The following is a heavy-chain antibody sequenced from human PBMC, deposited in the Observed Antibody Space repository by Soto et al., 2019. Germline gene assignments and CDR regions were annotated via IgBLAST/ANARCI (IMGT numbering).Heavy chain of an antibody. V-gene: IGHV3-74*01. J-gene: IGHJ4*02. D-gene: IGHD2-2*01. Sequence: PWGSLRLSCAASGFTFVSYWIRWVRQSAFKWLVWVSRINSDGSSTSYADSVKGRFTISRDNAKNTLYLQMNSLRAEDTAVYYCARNLRGYCSSTSCYRRDYFDYWGQGTLVT. CDR1: GFTFVSYW. CDR3: ARNLRGYCSSTSCYRRDYFDY. CDR2: INSDGSST.